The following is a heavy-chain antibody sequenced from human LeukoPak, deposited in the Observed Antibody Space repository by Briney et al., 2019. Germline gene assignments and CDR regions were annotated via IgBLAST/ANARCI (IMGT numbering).Heavy chain of an antibody. CDR1: GLIFNNYW. D-gene: IGHD2-2*01. Sequence: GGSLRLSCAASGLIFNNYWMHWVRQAPGKGLEWVSYISSSGSTIYYADSVKGRFTISRDNAKNSLYLQMNSLRAEDTAVYYCARDCSSTSCYPYWGQGTLVTVSS. V-gene: IGHV3-48*04. CDR2: ISSSGSTI. CDR3: ARDCSSTSCYPY. J-gene: IGHJ4*02.